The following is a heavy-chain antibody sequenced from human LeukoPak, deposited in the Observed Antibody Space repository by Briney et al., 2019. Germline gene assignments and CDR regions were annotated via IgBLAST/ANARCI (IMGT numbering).Heavy chain of an antibody. CDR2: IYHSGST. V-gene: IGHV4-30-2*01. CDR3: ARGTYYDSSGEAFDI. Sequence: KPSQTLSLTCTVSGGSISSGDYYWSWIRQPPGKGLEWIGYIYHSGSTYYNPSLKSRVTISVDRSKNQFSLKLSSVTAADTAVYYCARGTYYDSSGEAFDIWGQGTMVTVSS. D-gene: IGHD3-22*01. CDR1: GGSISSGDYY. J-gene: IGHJ3*02.